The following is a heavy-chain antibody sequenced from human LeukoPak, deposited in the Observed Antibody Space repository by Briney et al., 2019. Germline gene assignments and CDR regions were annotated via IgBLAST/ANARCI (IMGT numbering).Heavy chain of an antibody. D-gene: IGHD6-19*01. Sequence: GGSLRLSCAASGFSINTYSMNWVRQAPGKGLEWVSSISSSSSYIYSADSVKGRFTISRDNAKNSLYLQMNSLRAEDAAVYYCVAATGAFDIWGQGTMVTVSS. CDR1: GFSINTYS. CDR2: ISSSSSYI. CDR3: VAATGAFDI. J-gene: IGHJ3*02. V-gene: IGHV3-21*06.